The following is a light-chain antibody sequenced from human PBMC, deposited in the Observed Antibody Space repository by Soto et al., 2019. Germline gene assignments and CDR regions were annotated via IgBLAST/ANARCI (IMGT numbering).Light chain of an antibody. CDR2: DNN. CDR1: GSNIGTHS. Sequence: QSVLTQPLSVSAAPGQAVTISCSGTGSNIGTHSVSWYQQLPGTVPKLLIYDNNKRPSEIPDRFSGSKSATSATLGITGVLTEDEADYYCASWDSGLIAGVFGAGTKLTVL. J-gene: IGLJ1*01. CDR3: ASWDSGLIAGV. V-gene: IGLV1-51*01.